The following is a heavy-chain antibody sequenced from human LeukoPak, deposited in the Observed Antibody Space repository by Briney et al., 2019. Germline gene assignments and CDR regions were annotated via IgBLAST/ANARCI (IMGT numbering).Heavy chain of an antibody. CDR1: GFTFSSYS. V-gene: IGHV3-21*01. CDR3: ARDLVGATGY. D-gene: IGHD1-26*01. J-gene: IGHJ4*02. CDR2: ISSSSSYI. Sequence: PGGSLRLSCAASGFTFSSYSMNWVRQAPGKGLEWVSSISSSSSYIYYADSVKGRFTTSRDNAKNSLYLQMNSLRAEDTAVYYCARDLVGATGYWGQGTLVTVSS.